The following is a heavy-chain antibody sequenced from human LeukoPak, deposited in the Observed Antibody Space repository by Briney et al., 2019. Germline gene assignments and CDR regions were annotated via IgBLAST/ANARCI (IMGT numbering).Heavy chain of an antibody. CDR1: GGSISSYD. CDR3: ARGSRSGWHSDY. CDR2: FYSSGST. J-gene: IGHJ4*02. D-gene: IGHD6-19*01. Sequence: PSETLSLTCTVSGGSISSYDWSWIRLPAGKGLEWIGHFYSSGSTNYNPSLKSRVTMSIDTSKNQFSLKLSSVTAADTAVYFCARGSRSGWHSDYWGQGTLVTVSS. V-gene: IGHV4-4*07.